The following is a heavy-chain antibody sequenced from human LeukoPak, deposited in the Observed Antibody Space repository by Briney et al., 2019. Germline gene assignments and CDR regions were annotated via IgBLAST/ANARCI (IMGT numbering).Heavy chain of an antibody. CDR2: ISSDGNDK. CDR3: TTKVIRGNSGDDYDD. Sequence: TGGSLRLSRAASGVTFSSYGMPWVRQAPGKGLEWVALISSDGNDKLYGDSVKGRFTISRDDSKSTLYLQMNGLRAEDTAVYYCTTKVIRGNSGDDYDDWGQGTLVTVSS. J-gene: IGHJ4*02. V-gene: IGHV3-30*03. D-gene: IGHD5-12*01. CDR1: GVTFSSYG.